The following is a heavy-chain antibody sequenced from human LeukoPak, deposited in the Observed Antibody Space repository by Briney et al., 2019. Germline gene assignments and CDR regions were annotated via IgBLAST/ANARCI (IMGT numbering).Heavy chain of an antibody. D-gene: IGHD3-16*01. J-gene: IGHJ4*02. CDR2: ISRSGEST. Sequence: GGSLRLSCAASGFTFSGFAMSWIREAPGKGLEWVSSISRSGESTFSADSVRGRFTISRDNTKNTVSLQMESLRAEDTALYYCAKDYAVGSIDYWGQGTLVTVSS. CDR1: GFTFSGFA. V-gene: IGHV3-23*01. CDR3: AKDYAVGSIDY.